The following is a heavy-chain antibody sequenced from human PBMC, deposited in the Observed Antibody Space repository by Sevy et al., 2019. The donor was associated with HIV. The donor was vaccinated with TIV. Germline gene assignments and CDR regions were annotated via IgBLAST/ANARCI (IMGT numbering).Heavy chain of an antibody. CDR3: AKGDRTFYGLDV. CDR1: GFTFSTYA. J-gene: IGHJ6*02. CDR2: ISGSGGST. D-gene: IGHD2-15*01. V-gene: IGHV3-23*01. Sequence: GGSLRLSCAASGFTFSTYAMSWVRQAPGMGLEWVSGISGSGGSTYYADSLKGRFTIFRDNSKNTLSLQMNSLRAEDTAVYYCAKGDRTFYGLDVWGQWTTVTVSS.